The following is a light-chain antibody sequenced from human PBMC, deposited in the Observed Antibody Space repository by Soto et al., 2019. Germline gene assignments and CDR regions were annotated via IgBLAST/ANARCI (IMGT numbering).Light chain of an antibody. Sequence: AIQMTQSPSSLSASVGDRVTITCRASQGIRNDLGWYQQIPGKAPKVLIYAASKLQSGVPSRFSGSGYGTDFTLTISRLQPEDSATYYCLQDYTYPWTFGQGTKVEIK. J-gene: IGKJ1*01. CDR2: AAS. CDR3: LQDYTYPWT. CDR1: QGIRND. V-gene: IGKV1-6*01.